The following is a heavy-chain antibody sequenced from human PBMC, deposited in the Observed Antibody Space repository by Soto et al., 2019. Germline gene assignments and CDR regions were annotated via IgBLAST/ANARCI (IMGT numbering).Heavy chain of an antibody. CDR2: IYYSGST. Sequence: SETLSLTCTVSGGSISSYYWSWIRQPPGKGLEWIGYIYYSGSTNYNPSLKSRVTISVDTSKNQFSLKLSSVTAADTAVYYCARESTVTSYFDYWGQGTLVTVS. J-gene: IGHJ4*02. CDR3: ARESTVTSYFDY. D-gene: IGHD4-17*01. V-gene: IGHV4-59*01. CDR1: GGSISSYY.